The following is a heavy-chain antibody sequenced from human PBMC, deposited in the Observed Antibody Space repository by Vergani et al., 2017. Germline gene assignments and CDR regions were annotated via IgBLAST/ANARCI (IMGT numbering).Heavy chain of an antibody. Sequence: QVQLPEWGAGLLKTSETLSLTCGVSGGSFSDYYWCWIRQAPGMGLEWIGEVNHGGSTNYNPSLKSRVSISVDTSKNQFSLQLTSVTAADSALYFCASIARAPTRRNPPPDYWGQGILVTVSS. V-gene: IGHV4-34*01. D-gene: IGHD3-16*02. CDR3: ASIARAPTRRNPPPDY. CDR2: VNHGGST. CDR1: GGSFSDYY. J-gene: IGHJ4*02.